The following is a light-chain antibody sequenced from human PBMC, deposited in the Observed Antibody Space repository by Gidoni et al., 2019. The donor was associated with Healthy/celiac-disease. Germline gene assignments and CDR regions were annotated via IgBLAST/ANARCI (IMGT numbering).Light chain of an antibody. CDR1: QSISSY. CDR3: QQSYSTPPEYT. CDR2: AAS. J-gene: IGKJ2*01. Sequence: DIQMTQAPSSLSASVGDRVTITCRASQSISSYLNWYQQKPGKAPKLLIHAASSLQRGVPSRCSGSGSGTAFTLTISSLQPEDFATYYCQQSYSTPPEYTFGQGTKLEIK. V-gene: IGKV1-39*01.